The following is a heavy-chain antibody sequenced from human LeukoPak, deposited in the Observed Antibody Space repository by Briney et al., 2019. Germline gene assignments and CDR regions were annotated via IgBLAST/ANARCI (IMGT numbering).Heavy chain of an antibody. CDR1: GYTFTVHF. CDR3: ARHRAVTGDEAWFDP. CDR2: INPNTGGT. D-gene: IGHD2-21*02. J-gene: IGHJ5*02. V-gene: IGHV1-2*02. Sequence: ASVKVSCKTSGYTFTVHFMYWVRQAPGQGLEWMGWINPNTGGTNYAQKFQGRVTMTRDTSSSTAYMELTRLTSDDTAAYYCARHRAVTGDEAWFDPWGQGTLVTVSS.